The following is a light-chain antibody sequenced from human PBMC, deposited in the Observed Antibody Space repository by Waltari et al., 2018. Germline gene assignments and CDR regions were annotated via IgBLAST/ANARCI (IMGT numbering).Light chain of an antibody. V-gene: IGKV1-39*01. Sequence: DIQMTQSPSSLSASVGDRITITCRASQSITSYLNWYQQKPGKAPKPLIYSASSLHSGVPSRFSGSGSGTDFTLTINSLQPEDFATYYCQQTYSTLYTFGQGTKLEIK. CDR1: QSITSY. CDR2: SAS. J-gene: IGKJ2*01. CDR3: QQTYSTLYT.